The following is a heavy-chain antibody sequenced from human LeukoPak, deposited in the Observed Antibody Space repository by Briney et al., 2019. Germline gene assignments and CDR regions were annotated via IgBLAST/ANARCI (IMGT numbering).Heavy chain of an antibody. CDR2: IKQDGSEK. J-gene: IGHJ4*02. Sequence: GGSLRLSCAASGFTFSSYWMSWVPQAPGKGLEWVANIKQDGSEKYYVDSVKGRFTISRDNAKNSLYLQMNSLRAEDTAVYYCASGGDIVVVPAARHYFDYWGQGTLVTVSS. CDR1: GFTFSSYW. V-gene: IGHV3-7*01. D-gene: IGHD2-2*01. CDR3: ASGGDIVVVPAARHYFDY.